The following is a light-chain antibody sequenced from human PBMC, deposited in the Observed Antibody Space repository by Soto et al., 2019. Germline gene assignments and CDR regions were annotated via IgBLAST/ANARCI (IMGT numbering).Light chain of an antibody. CDR1: KNDIGVYDF. Sequence: QSVLTQPPSASGSPGQSVTISCTGTKNDIGVYDFVSWYQHHPGKAPRLIIYEVVQRPSGVPDRFSGSKSGNTASLTVSGLQAADEADYFCKSYDGRNTYVFGSGTKV. V-gene: IGLV2-8*01. CDR3: KSYDGRNTYV. J-gene: IGLJ1*01. CDR2: EVV.